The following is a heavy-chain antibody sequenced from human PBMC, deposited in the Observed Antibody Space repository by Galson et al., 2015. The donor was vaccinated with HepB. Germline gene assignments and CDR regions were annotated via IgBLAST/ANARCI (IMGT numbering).Heavy chain of an antibody. Sequence: ETLSLTCAVYGGSLSGIYWTWIRQSPGKGLEWIGEIDHSGRSNHNPSLKGRVTISIDTSKNQFSLRLTSVTAADTAMYYCARGFRGRSSSWYNFWGQGTLVIVSS. V-gene: IGHV4-34*01. CDR1: GGSLSGIY. CDR2: IDHSGRS. CDR3: ARGFRGRSSSWYNF. J-gene: IGHJ4*02. D-gene: IGHD6-13*01.